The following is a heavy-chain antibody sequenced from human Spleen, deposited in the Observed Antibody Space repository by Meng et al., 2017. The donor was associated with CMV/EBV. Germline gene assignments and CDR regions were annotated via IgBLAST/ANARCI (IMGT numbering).Heavy chain of an antibody. CDR3: ASADYDFWSGLI. CDR1: GFTFSSYE. V-gene: IGHV3-48*03. CDR2: ISSSGNTI. J-gene: IGHJ4*02. D-gene: IGHD3-3*01. Sequence: GESLKISCAASGFTFSSYEMNWVRQAPGKGLEWVSYISSSGNTIYYADSVKGRFTLSRDNAKSSLFLQMNSLRPEDTAIYYCASADYDFWSGLIWGQGTLVTVSS.